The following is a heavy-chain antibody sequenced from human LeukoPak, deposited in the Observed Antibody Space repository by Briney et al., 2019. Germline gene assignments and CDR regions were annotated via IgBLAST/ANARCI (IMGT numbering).Heavy chain of an antibody. CDR2: INQDGSQR. V-gene: IGHV3-7*05. CDR3: ARDPDILTGIAFDV. J-gene: IGHJ3*01. Sequence: PGGSLRLSCAASGFTFRSDWMSWVRQAPGKGLEWVANINQDGSQRYYVDSVKGRFTISRDNAKNSLYLQMNSLRAGDTAVYYCARDPDILTGIAFDVWGQGTMVTVSS. D-gene: IGHD3-9*01. CDR1: GFTFRSDW.